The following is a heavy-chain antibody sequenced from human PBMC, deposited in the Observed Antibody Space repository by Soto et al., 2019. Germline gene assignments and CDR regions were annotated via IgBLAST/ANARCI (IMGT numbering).Heavy chain of an antibody. V-gene: IGHV1-69*02. J-gene: IGHJ6*03. CDR1: GGSFISYI. CDR2: SIPIKVRA. D-gene: IGHD2-21*01. CDR3: AKSLVFVDHAYMDV. Sequence: QVQLVQSGAEVRKPGSSVKVSCEASGGSFISYIFTWVRQAPGQGLEWMGSSIPIKVRADYALKFQDRGTITADRSTQTVYMELGSLRPEDTAVYYCAKSLVFVDHAYMDVWGKGTKVTVSS.